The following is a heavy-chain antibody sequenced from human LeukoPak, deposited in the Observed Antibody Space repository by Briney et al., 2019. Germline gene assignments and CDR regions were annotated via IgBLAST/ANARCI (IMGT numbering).Heavy chain of an antibody. CDR3: ARYVVYGSGKYYFDY. CDR2: INYSGST. CDR1: GFTVSSNY. V-gene: IGHV4-39*01. J-gene: IGHJ4*02. Sequence: GSLRLSCAASGFTVSSNYMSWVRQPPGKGLKWIASINYSGSTYYNPSLKSRVTISVDTSENQFSLKLSSVTAADTAVYYCARYVVYGSGKYYFDYWGQGTLVTVSS. D-gene: IGHD3-10*01.